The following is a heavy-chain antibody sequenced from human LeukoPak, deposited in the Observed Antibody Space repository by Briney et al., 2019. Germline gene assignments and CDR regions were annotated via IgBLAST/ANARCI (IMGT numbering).Heavy chain of an antibody. J-gene: IGHJ6*02. CDR1: GYTFTSYA. CDR2: INAGNGNT. Sequence: GASVKVSCKASGYTFTSYAMHWVRQAPGQRLEWMGWINAGNGNTKYSQKFQGRVTITRDTSASTAYMELSSLRSEDTAVYYCARDGPLWHFDTLTDYRDGMDVWGQGTTVTVSS. V-gene: IGHV1-3*01. D-gene: IGHD3-9*01. CDR3: ARDGPLWHFDTLTDYRDGMDV.